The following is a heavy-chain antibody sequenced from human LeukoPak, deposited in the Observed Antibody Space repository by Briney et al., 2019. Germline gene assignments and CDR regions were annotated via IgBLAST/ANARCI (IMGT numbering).Heavy chain of an antibody. CDR3: ASGVYDFWSGYYREVDY. J-gene: IGHJ4*02. V-gene: IGHV3-21*01. CDR1: GFTFSSYS. D-gene: IGHD3-3*01. Sequence: GGPLRLSCAASGFTFSSYSMTWVRQAPGKGLEWVSSISSSSSYIYYADSVKGRFTISRDNAKNSLCLQMNSLRAEDTAVYYCASGVYDFWSGYYREVDYWGQGTLVTVSS. CDR2: ISSSSSYI.